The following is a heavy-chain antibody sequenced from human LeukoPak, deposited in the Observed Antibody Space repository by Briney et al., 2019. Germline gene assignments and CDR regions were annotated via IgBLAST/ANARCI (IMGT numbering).Heavy chain of an antibody. J-gene: IGHJ5*02. CDR1: GFTFSTYS. Sequence: PGGSLRLSCAASGFTFSTYSMNWVRQAPGKGLEWVSSISSSSSYMYYAASVKGQFTISRDNAKNSLYLQMNSLRAEDTAVYYCASTPYCSSTSCYVWFDPWGQGTLVTVSS. V-gene: IGHV3-21*01. D-gene: IGHD2-2*01. CDR3: ASTPYCSSTSCYVWFDP. CDR2: ISSSSSYM.